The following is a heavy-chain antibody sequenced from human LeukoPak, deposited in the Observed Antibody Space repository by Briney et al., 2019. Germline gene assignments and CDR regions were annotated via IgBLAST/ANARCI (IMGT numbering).Heavy chain of an antibody. CDR1: GCTFTSYD. D-gene: IGHD3-3*01. J-gene: IGHJ4*02. CDR2: INPCSGNT. Sequence: ASVKVSCKASGCTFTSYDINWVRQAPGQGLEWMGWINPCSGNTDYAQKFQGRVTLTRNRSISTDYMELSSLRSEDTAVYYCARGPIRFLEWLSLSPDILFFDYWGQGTLVTVSS. V-gene: IGHV1-8*01. CDR3: ARGPIRFLEWLSLSPDILFFDY.